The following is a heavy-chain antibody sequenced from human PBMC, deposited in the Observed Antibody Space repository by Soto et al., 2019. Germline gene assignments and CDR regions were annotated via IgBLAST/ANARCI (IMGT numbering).Heavy chain of an antibody. CDR1: GFTVSDYY. CDR3: GTGQQVRMADI. D-gene: IGHD6-13*01. Sequence: QVQLLESGGGLVKPGGSLRLSCAAFGFTVSDYYMAWIRQAPGKGLGWISYISGDSRWTNHADPVKGRFTISRDNAKNSLYLQMNSLRGEDTAIYFCGTGQQVRMADIWGQGTMVTVSS. J-gene: IGHJ3*02. V-gene: IGHV3-11*03. CDR2: ISGDSRWT.